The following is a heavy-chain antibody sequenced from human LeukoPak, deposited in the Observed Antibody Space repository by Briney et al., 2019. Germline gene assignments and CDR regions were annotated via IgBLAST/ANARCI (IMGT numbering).Heavy chain of an antibody. CDR2: IYHSGST. J-gene: IGHJ4*02. D-gene: IGHD3-10*01. CDR1: GGSISSSNW. Sequence: SETLSLTCAVSGGSISSSNWWSWVRQPPGKGLEWIGEIYHSGSTNYNPSLKSRVTISVDTSKNQFSLKLSSVTAADTAVYYCATDGSGVFDYWGQGTLVTVSS. V-gene: IGHV4-4*02. CDR3: ATDGSGVFDY.